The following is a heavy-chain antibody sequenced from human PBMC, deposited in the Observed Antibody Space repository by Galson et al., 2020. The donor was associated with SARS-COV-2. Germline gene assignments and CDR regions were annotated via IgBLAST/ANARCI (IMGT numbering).Heavy chain of an antibody. CDR1: RFTFSSYG. D-gene: IGHD6-19*01. J-gene: IGHJ4*02. V-gene: IGHV3-30*18. Sequence: GESLKISCAAARFTFSSYGMHWVRRAPGKGLEWVAVIYYDGAKEYYADSVKGRFTISRDNSKNTLYLQMNNLRAEDTAVYYCAKGGDIGYTSGGDYFDCWGQGTLVTVSS. CDR3: AKGGDIGYTSGGDYFDC. CDR2: IYYDGAKE.